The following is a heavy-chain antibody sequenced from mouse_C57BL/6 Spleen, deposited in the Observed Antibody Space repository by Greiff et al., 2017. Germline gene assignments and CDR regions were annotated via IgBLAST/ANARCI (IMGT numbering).Heavy chain of an antibody. Sequence: QVQLQQPGAELVKPGASVKVSCKASGYTFTSYWMHWVKQRPGQGLEWIGRIHPSDSDTNYNQKFKGKATLTVDQSSSTAYMQLSSLTSEDSAVYYCAIAETGTLFAYWGQGTLVTVSA. CDR3: AIAETGTLFAY. D-gene: IGHD4-1*01. CDR1: GYTFTSYW. V-gene: IGHV1-74*01. J-gene: IGHJ3*01. CDR2: IHPSDSDT.